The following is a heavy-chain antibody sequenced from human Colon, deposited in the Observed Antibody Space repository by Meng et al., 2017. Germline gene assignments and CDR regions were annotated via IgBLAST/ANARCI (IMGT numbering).Heavy chain of an antibody. CDR1: GFTFSSYG. J-gene: IGHJ4*02. V-gene: IGHV3-33*01. Sequence: GESLMTSCAASGFTFSSYGMHWVPQAPGKGPEWVAVIWYDGSNKYYADSVKGRFTISRDNSKNTLYLQMNSLRAEDTAVYYCARAQYYYDSSGYWTPYYFDYWGQGTLVTVSS. CDR3: ARAQYYYDSSGYWTPYYFDY. CDR2: IWYDGSNK. D-gene: IGHD3-22*01.